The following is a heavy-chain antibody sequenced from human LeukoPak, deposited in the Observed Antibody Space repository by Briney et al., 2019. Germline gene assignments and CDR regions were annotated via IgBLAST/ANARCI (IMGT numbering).Heavy chain of an antibody. Sequence: SGGCLRLSCAASGFTFDDYGMSWVRQAPGKGLEWVSGINWNGGSTGYAESVKGGFTISRDNAKNSLYLQMNSLRAEDTALYYCAREGLREYYYYYMDVWGKGTTVTVSS. CDR3: AREGLREYYYYYMDV. CDR2: INWNGGST. V-gene: IGHV3-20*04. CDR1: GFTFDDYG. D-gene: IGHD4-17*01. J-gene: IGHJ6*03.